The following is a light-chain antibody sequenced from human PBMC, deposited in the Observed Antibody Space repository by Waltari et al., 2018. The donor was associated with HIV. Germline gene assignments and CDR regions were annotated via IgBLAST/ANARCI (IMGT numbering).Light chain of an antibody. Sequence: IQVTQSPSSVSAYVGDRVTITCRTSQGISNWLAWYQQKPGKAPKLLIYSATSLESGVPSRFSGRGSGTDFSLTISNLQPEDFATYDCQQANSFPPTFGGGTKVEIK. CDR3: QQANSFPPT. J-gene: IGKJ4*01. CDR1: QGISNW. V-gene: IGKV1D-12*01. CDR2: SAT.